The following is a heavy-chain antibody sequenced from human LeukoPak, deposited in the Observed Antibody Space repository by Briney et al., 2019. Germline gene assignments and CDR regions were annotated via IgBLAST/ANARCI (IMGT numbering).Heavy chain of an antibody. J-gene: IGHJ4*02. V-gene: IGHV4-39*01. D-gene: IGHD4/OR15-4a*01. CDR3: ARLERSRMDGAQY. Sequence: PAETLSLTCIVSGESIRSSGYYWGWIRKPPGKGLEWIGSMFYGETASYSPSLQGRVTISLDTSKNQFSLRLNSVTAADTAVYYCARLERSRMDGAQYWGQGTLVTVSS. CDR1: GESIRSSGYY. CDR2: MFYGETA.